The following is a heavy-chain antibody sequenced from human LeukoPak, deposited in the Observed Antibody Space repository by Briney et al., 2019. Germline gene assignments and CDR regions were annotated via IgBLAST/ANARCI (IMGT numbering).Heavy chain of an antibody. CDR1: GYTFTSYY. J-gene: IGHJ4*02. D-gene: IGHD6-13*01. CDR3: ARGSGIAAAGTSWVYYFDY. Sequence: ASVKVSCKASGYTFTSYYMHWVRQAPGQGLEWMGIINPSGGSTSYAQKFQGRVTMTRDTSTSTVYMELSSLRSEDTAVYYCARGSGIAAAGTSWVYYFDYWGQGTLVTVSS. CDR2: INPSGGST. V-gene: IGHV1-46*01.